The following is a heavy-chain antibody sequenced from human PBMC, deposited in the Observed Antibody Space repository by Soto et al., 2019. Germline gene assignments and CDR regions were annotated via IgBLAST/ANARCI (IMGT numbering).Heavy chain of an antibody. V-gene: IGHV1-58*01. J-gene: IGHJ6*02. Sequence: GASVKVSCKASGFTFTSSAVQWVRQARGQRLEWIGWIVVGSGNTNYAQKFQERVTITRDMSTSTAYMELSSLRSEDTAVYYCAASRRGIAARIYGMDVWGQGTTVTVSS. CDR3: AASRRGIAARIYGMDV. CDR1: GFTFTSSA. D-gene: IGHD6-6*01. CDR2: IVVGSGNT.